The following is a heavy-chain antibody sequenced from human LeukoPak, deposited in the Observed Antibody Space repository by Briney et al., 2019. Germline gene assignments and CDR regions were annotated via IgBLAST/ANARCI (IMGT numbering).Heavy chain of an antibody. CDR2: IYDNGNT. CDR3: ATGETGSTLGGY. D-gene: IGHD1-1*01. Sequence: PSETLSLTRTVSGGPLSAYYWTWIRQPPGKGLEWIGYIYDNGNTNYNPSLKSRVSISVDTSKNQFSLKLTSVTAADTAMYYCATGETGSTLGGYGGQGTLVTVSS. V-gene: IGHV4-59*01. CDR1: GGPLSAYY. J-gene: IGHJ4*02.